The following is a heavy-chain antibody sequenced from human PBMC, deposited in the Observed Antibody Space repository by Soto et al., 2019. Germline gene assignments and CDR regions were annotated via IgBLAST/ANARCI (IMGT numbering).Heavy chain of an antibody. CDR3: ARGRRGYSGYVHSNDAFDI. J-gene: IGHJ3*02. CDR1: GFTFSSYS. Sequence: GGSLRLSCAASGFTFSSYSMNWVRQAPGKGLEWVSYISSSSSTIYYADSVKGRFTISRDNAKNSLYLQMNSLRAEDTAVYYCARGRRGYSGYVHSNDAFDIWGQGTMVTVSS. CDR2: ISSSSSTI. V-gene: IGHV3-48*01. D-gene: IGHD5-12*01.